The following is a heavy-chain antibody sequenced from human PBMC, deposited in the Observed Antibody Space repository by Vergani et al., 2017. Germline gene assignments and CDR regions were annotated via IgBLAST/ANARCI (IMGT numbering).Heavy chain of an antibody. J-gene: IGHJ5*02. V-gene: IGHV4-61*02. CDR1: GGSITSGSFY. CDR3: ARDSWTSELRGVYWFDT. Sequence: QVQLHESGPGLVKPSQTLSLTCTVSGGSITSGSFYWSWIRQPAGKGLEWIGRIHSSGTTNYNPSRNSRVTLSVDTSKNQLSLGMTSVTAADTAVYYCARDSWTSELRGVYWFDTWGQGTLVSVSS. CDR2: IHSSGTT. D-gene: IGHD3-10*01.